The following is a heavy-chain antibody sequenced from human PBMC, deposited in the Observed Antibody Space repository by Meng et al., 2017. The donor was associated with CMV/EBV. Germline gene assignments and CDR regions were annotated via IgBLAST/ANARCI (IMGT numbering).Heavy chain of an antibody. V-gene: IGHV4-30-4*08. J-gene: IGHJ3*02. CDR2: IYYSGST. CDR1: GGSISSGDYY. CDR3: ARDLPIVVGAFDI. D-gene: IGHD3-22*01. Sequence: QVQGQGRGPGLVKPSQTPSLTCTVPGGSISSGDYYWSWIRQPPGKGLEWIGYIYYSGSTYYNPSLKSRVTISVDTSKNQFSLKLSSVTAADTAVYYCARDLPIVVGAFDIWGQGTMVTVSS.